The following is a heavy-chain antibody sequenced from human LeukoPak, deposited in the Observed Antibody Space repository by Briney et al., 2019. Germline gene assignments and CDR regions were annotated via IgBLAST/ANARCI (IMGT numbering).Heavy chain of an antibody. D-gene: IGHD3-22*01. Sequence: GESLKIPCKGSGYSFTSYWIGWVRQMPGKGLEWMGIIYPGDSDTRYSPSFQGQVTISADKSISTAYLQWSSLKASDTAMYYCARPYYYDSSGYYFFDYWGQGTLVTVSS. V-gene: IGHV5-51*01. CDR1: GYSFTSYW. J-gene: IGHJ4*02. CDR2: IYPGDSDT. CDR3: ARPYYYDSSGYYFFDY.